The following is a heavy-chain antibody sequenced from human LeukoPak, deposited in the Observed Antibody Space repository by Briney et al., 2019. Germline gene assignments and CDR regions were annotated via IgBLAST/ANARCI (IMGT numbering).Heavy chain of an antibody. Sequence: SETLPLTCTVSGDSISSGNYWGWIRQPPGKGLEWIGSIFHTGSTYFNLSLKSRVTISVDTSKNQFSLRLSSVTAADTAVYYCARHGVSGHSDYWGQGTLVTVSS. CDR2: IFHTGST. CDR1: GDSISSGNY. D-gene: IGHD3-3*01. J-gene: IGHJ4*02. V-gene: IGHV4-38-2*02. CDR3: ARHGVSGHSDY.